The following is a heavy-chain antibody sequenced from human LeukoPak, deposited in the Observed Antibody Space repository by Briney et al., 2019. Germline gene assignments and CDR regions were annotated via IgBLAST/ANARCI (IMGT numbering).Heavy chain of an antibody. CDR3: ARDEAYCGGDCSPFDH. D-gene: IGHD2-21*02. V-gene: IGHV3-48*03. CDR1: GLTFSSYD. CDR2: ISTSGTAI. J-gene: IGHJ4*02. Sequence: GGSLRLSCAASGLTFSSYDMNWVRQARGKGLEWVSYISTSGTAIYYAASVKGRFTISRDNAKNSLSLQMNSLRAEDTAVYYCARDEAYCGGDCSPFDHGGEGTVVTVSS.